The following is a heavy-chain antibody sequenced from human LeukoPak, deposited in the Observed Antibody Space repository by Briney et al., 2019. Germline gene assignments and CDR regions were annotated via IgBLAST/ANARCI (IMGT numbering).Heavy chain of an antibody. Sequence: SVKVSCKASGGTFSSYTISWVRQAPGQGLEWMGRIIPILGIANYAQKFQGRVTITADKSTSTAYMELGSRRSEDTAVYYCARWDMNPSGPWFDPWGQGTLVTVSS. V-gene: IGHV1-69*02. J-gene: IGHJ5*02. D-gene: IGHD1-26*01. CDR3: ARWDMNPSGPWFDP. CDR1: GGTFSSYT. CDR2: IIPILGIA.